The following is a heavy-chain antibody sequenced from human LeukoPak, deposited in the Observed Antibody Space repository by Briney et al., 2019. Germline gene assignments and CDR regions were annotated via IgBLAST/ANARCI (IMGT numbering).Heavy chain of an antibody. Sequence: GGSLRLSCAASGFTFSSYGMHWVRQAPGKGLEWVAFIRYDGSNKYYADSVKGRFTISRDNSKNTLYLQMNSLRAEDTAVYYCARAVRGYSYVLDYWGQGTLLTVSS. V-gene: IGHV3-30*02. CDR3: ARAVRGYSYVLDY. J-gene: IGHJ4*02. CDR1: GFTFSSYG. D-gene: IGHD5-18*01. CDR2: IRYDGSNK.